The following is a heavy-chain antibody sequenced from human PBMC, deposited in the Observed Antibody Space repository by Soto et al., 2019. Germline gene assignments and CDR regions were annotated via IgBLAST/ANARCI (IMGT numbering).Heavy chain of an antibody. Sequence: SETLSLTCTVSGGSIRNGDYYWGWIRQPPGKGLEWIGYVYYSGTTYSHPSLNSRVSISVDTCENQFSLRLTSVTAADTAVYYCVTVNLVGAAYYFDYWGPGTLVTV. V-gene: IGHV4-30-4*01. D-gene: IGHD1-26*01. J-gene: IGHJ4*02. CDR3: VTVNLVGAAYYFDY. CDR1: GGSIRNGDYY. CDR2: VYYSGTT.